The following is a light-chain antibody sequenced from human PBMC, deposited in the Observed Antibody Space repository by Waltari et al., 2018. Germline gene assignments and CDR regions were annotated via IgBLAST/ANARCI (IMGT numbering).Light chain of an antibody. CDR2: DTS. Sequence: IVLTTSTATLSLFAGESDTPSCRASESVSRYLGWYQQKPGQAPRLLIYDTSIRATGVPARFIGSGYGTDFTLTISSLEPEDFALYFCQQRSLWPLTFGGGTKVEI. J-gene: IGKJ4*01. CDR3: QQRSLWPLT. V-gene: IGKV3-11*01. CDR1: ESVSRY.